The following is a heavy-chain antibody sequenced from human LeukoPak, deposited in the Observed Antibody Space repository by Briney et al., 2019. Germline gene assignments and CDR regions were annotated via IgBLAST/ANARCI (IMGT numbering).Heavy chain of an antibody. J-gene: IGHJ5*02. CDR3: ARRGANYGDSGWFDP. CDR2: INHSGST. V-gene: IGHV4-34*01. Sequence: PSETLSLTCAVYGGSFSGYYWSWIRQPPGKGLEWIGEINHSGSTNYNPSLKSRVTISVDTSKNQFSLKLSSVTAADTAVYYCARRGANYGDSGWFDPWGQGTLVTVSS. D-gene: IGHD4-17*01. CDR1: GGSFSGYY.